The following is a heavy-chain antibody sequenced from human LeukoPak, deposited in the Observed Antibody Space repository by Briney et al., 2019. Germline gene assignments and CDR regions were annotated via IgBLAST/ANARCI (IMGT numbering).Heavy chain of an antibody. D-gene: IGHD6-13*01. V-gene: IGHV4-59*08. CDR3: ARLGYTSNWYKIDY. J-gene: IGHJ4*02. Sequence: SETLSLTCTVSGGSISSYHWSWIRQPPGKGLEWIGYIYSSGSTSYNPSLESRVTISVDTSKNQLSLKLSSVTAADTAVYYCARLGYTSNWYKIDYWGQGTLVTVSS. CDR1: GGSISSYH. CDR2: IYSSGST.